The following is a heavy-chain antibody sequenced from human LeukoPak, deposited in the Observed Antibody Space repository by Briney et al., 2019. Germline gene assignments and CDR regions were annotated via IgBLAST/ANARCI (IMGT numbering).Heavy chain of an antibody. CDR2: IIPIFGTA. Sequence: SVKVSCKASGGTFSSYAISWVRQAPGQGLEWMGGIIPIFGTANYAQKFQGRVTITADESTSTAYMELSSLRSEDTAVYYCARGGYYYDSSGYPSPFDYWGQGTLVTVSS. J-gene: IGHJ4*02. CDR3: ARGGYYYDSSGYPSPFDY. V-gene: IGHV1-69*13. D-gene: IGHD3-22*01. CDR1: GGTFSSYA.